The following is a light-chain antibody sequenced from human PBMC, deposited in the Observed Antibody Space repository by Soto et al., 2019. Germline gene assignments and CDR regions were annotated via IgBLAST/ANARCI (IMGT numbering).Light chain of an antibody. CDR1: SSNIGRNT. Sequence: QSVLTQPPSASGTPGQRVTISCSGSSSNIGRNTVSWYQQLPGTAPKLLIYTNNQRPSGVPDRFSGSKSGISASLAISGLESEDEADYYCAAWDDSLNGVVFGGGTKLTVL. J-gene: IGLJ2*01. CDR3: AAWDDSLNGVV. V-gene: IGLV1-44*01. CDR2: TNN.